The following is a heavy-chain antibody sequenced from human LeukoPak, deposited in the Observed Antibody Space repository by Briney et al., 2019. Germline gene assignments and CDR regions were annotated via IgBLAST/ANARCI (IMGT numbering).Heavy chain of an antibody. J-gene: IGHJ6*02. CDR1: GGSISSSSYY. V-gene: IGHV4-39*01. CDR2: IYYSGST. CDR3: ASRLGSGMDV. Sequence: PSETLSLTCTVSGGSISSSSYYWGWIRQPPGKGLEWIGSIYYSGSTYYNPSLKSRVTISVHTSKHQFSLKLSSVTAADTAVYYCASRLGSGMDVWGQGTTVTVSS. D-gene: IGHD3-3*01.